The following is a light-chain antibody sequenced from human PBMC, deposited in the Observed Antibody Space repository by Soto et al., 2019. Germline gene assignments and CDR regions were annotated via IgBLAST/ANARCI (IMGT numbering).Light chain of an antibody. V-gene: IGKV4-1*01. CDR2: WAS. J-gene: IGKJ3*01. CDR1: QSILDSSINKNR. CDR3: QQYYTIPFT. Sequence: DIVVTQSPGSLAVSLGERATFNCKSSQSILDSSINKNRLAWYQQRPGQPPKLLIFWASTRESGVPDRFSGSGSGTDFTLTISSLQAEDVAVYYCQQYYTIPFTFGPGSKVDIK.